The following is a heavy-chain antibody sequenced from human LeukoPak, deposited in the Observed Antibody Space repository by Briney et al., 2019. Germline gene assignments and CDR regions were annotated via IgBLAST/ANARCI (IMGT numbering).Heavy chain of an antibody. CDR2: INTDGSTT. CDR1: GFTFSNDR. D-gene: IGHD1-26*01. CDR3: ARGRGGSYHY. J-gene: IGHJ4*02. Sequence: GGSLRLSCAASGFTFSNDRMHWVRQAPGKGLVWVSRINTDGSTTTYADSVKGRFTISRDNAKNTLYLQMISLRVEDTAVYYCARGRGGSYHYWGQGTLVTVSS. V-gene: IGHV3-74*01.